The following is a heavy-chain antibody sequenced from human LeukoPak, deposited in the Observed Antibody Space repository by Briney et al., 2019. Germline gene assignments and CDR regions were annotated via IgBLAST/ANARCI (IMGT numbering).Heavy chain of an antibody. Sequence: GGSLRLSCAASTFTFSNYAMNWVRQAPGKGLEWVSGISGSGTGTHYADSVKGRFTISRDNSKNTLYLKMNSLRAEDTAVYYCAKEDDILTGYYPFDSWGQGTLVTVSS. CDR1: TFTFSNYA. CDR2: ISGSGTGT. D-gene: IGHD3-9*01. V-gene: IGHV3-23*01. CDR3: AKEDDILTGYYPFDS. J-gene: IGHJ4*02.